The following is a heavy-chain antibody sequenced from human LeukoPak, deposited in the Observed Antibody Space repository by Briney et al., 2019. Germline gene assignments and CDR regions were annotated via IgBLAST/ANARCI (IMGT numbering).Heavy chain of an antibody. CDR1: GFTFSGSA. Sequence: PGGSLRLSCAASGFTFSGSAIHWVRQASGKGLEWVGRIRSRANTYATAYAAPVKGRFTISRDDSKNTAYLQMNSLKTEDTALYYCTRPDDYGDYWGQGTLVTVSS. V-gene: IGHV3-73*01. CDR3: TRPDDYGDY. J-gene: IGHJ4*02. CDR2: IRSRANTYAT.